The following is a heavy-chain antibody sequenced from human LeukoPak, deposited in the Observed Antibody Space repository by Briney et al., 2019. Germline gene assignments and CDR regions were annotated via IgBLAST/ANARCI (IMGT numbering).Heavy chain of an antibody. CDR1: GFTFSSYA. D-gene: IGHD2-21*01. J-gene: IGHJ4*02. CDR3: AKECCSQSGYYFDS. Sequence: GGSLRLSCGASGFTFSSYAMSWVRQAPGKGLEWVSTISGSGGSTYYTDSVKGRFTISRDNSKNTLYLQMNSLRAEDTAVYYCAKECCSQSGYYFDSWGQGTLVTVSS. CDR2: ISGSGGST. V-gene: IGHV3-23*01.